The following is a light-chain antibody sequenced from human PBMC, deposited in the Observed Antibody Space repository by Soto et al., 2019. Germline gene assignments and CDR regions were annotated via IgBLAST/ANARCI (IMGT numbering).Light chain of an antibody. V-gene: IGLV2-14*01. CDR2: DVS. CDR3: SSYTSSSTRHVV. Sequence: QSALTQPASVSGSPGQSITISCTGTSSDVGGYNYVSWYQQHPGKAPKLMIYDVSNRPSGVSSRFSVSKSGNTASLTISGLQAEDEADYYCSSYTSSSTRHVVFGGGTKVTVL. CDR1: SSDVGGYNY. J-gene: IGLJ2*01.